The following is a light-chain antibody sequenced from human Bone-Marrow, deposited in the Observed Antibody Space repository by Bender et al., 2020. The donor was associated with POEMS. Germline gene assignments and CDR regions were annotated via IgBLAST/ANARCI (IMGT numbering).Light chain of an antibody. CDR1: ASDRGTTP. Sequence: QSVLTQPPSASGTPGQRVTISCSRSASDRGTTPINWYQHLPGTAPKLIIYNSDQRPSGVPDRFSASKSGNTASLTISGLQAEDEADYYCSSFTSSDTRVFGTGTKVTVL. CDR3: SSFTSSDTRV. J-gene: IGLJ1*01. V-gene: IGLV1-44*01. CDR2: NSD.